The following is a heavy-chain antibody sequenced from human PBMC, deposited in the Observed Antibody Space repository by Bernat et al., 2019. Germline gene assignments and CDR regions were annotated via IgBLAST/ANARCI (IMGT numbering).Heavy chain of an antibody. CDR2: IYYSGST. J-gene: IGHJ3*02. CDR1: GGSISSYY. CDR3: ASGHDYGDYDAFDI. Sequence: QVQLQESGPGLVKPSETLSLTCTVSGGSISSYYWSWIRQPPGKGLEWIGYIYYSGSTNYNPSLKSRVTISVDTSKNQFSLKLSSVTAADTAVYYCASGHDYGDYDAFDIWGQGTMVTVSS. D-gene: IGHD4-17*01. V-gene: IGHV4-59*01.